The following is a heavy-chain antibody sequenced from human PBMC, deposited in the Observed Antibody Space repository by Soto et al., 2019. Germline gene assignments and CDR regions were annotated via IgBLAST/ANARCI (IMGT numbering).Heavy chain of an antibody. D-gene: IGHD3-3*01. CDR3: ARDMRSYYDFWSAYNWFEA. Sequence: ASVKVSCKASGCTFSSYAISWVRQAPGQGLEWMGGIIPIFGTANYAQKFQGRVTITADKSTSTAYMELSSLRSEDTAVYYCARDMRSYYDFWSAYNWFEAWGQGTLVIVS. J-gene: IGHJ5*02. CDR1: GCTFSSYA. CDR2: IIPIFGTA. V-gene: IGHV1-69*06.